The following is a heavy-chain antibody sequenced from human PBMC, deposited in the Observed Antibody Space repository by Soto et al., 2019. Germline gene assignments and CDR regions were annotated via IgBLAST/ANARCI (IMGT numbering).Heavy chain of an antibody. CDR3: AKATAVTTGDMAY. Sequence: EVPLLESGGGLVQPGGSLKLSCAASGGTFSAFAMTWVRQVPGKGLEWVASLTGSGDSTYYADPVKGRFTISRDNSKNTLYLQMNSLRADDTALYYCAKATAVTTGDMAYWGQGTLITVSS. J-gene: IGHJ4*02. CDR1: GGTFSAFA. CDR2: LTGSGDST. V-gene: IGHV3-23*01. D-gene: IGHD4-17*01.